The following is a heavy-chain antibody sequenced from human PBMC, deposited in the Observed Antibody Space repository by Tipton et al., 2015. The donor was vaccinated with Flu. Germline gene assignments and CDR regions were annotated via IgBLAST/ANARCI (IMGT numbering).Heavy chain of an antibody. V-gene: IGHV4-61*02. CDR1: GDSISRSTTYY. CDR3: ARDVPQGVVVIPPAQRFDF. J-gene: IGHJ4*02. CDR2: IYVSGGT. D-gene: IGHD2-2*01. Sequence: TLSLTCSVSGDSISRSTTYYWSWLRQPAGKGLEWIGRIYVSGGTSYNPSLKSRVTISVDTSKNRFSLKLNSASAADTAVYYCARDVPQGVVVIPPAQRFDFWGQGTLVTVSS.